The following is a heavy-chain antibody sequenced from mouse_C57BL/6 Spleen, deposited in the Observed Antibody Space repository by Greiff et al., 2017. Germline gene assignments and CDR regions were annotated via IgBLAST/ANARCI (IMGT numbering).Heavy chain of an antibody. CDR2: IRLKSDNYAT. D-gene: IGHD1-1*01. CDR3: TDSSFWYCDV. J-gene: IGHJ1*03. Sequence: EVKLQESGGGLVQPGGSMTLSCVASGFTFSNYWMNWVRQSPEKGLEWVAQIRLKSDNYATHYAESVKGRFTISRDDSKSSVYLQMNNLRAEDTGIYYCTDSSFWYCDVWGTGTTVTVSS. CDR1: GFTFSNYW. V-gene: IGHV6-3*01.